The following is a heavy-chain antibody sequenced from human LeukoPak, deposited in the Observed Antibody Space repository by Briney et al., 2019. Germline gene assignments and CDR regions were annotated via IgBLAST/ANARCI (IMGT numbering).Heavy chain of an antibody. CDR3: ARSSLGVLRFLP. D-gene: IGHD3-3*01. V-gene: IGHV3-33*01. CDR1: GFTFSSYG. Sequence: GRSLRLSCAASGFTFSSYGMHWVRQAPGKGLEWVAVIWYDGSNKYYADSVKGRFTISRDNSKNTLYLQMNSLRAEDTAVYYCARSSLGVLRFLPWGQGTLVTVSS. CDR2: IWYDGSNK. J-gene: IGHJ5*02.